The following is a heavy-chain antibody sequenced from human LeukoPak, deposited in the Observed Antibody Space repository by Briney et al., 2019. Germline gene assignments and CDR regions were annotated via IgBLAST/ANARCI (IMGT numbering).Heavy chain of an antibody. Sequence: SETLSLTCTVSGGSISSGDYYWSWIRQPPGKGLEWIGYIYYSGSTYYNPSLKSRVTISVDTSKNQFSLKLSSVTAADTAVYYWAREGGIGAELDYWGQGTLVTVSS. CDR2: IYYSGST. V-gene: IGHV4-30-4*08. CDR3: AREGGIGAELDY. D-gene: IGHD6-13*01. CDR1: GGSISSGDYY. J-gene: IGHJ4*02.